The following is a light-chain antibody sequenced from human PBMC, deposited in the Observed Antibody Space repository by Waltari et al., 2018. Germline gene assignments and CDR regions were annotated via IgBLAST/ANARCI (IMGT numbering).Light chain of an antibody. V-gene: IGKV1-NL1*01. CDR1: QGISNS. J-gene: IGKJ2*01. CDR2: GAS. CDR3: QQYYFTPYT. Sequence: DIQMTQSPSSLSASVGDRVTITCRASQGISNSLAWYQQKPGKAPKLLLYGASRLESGVPPRFSGSGSGTDYNLTISSLQPDDFATYYCQQYYFTPYTFGQGTKLDIK.